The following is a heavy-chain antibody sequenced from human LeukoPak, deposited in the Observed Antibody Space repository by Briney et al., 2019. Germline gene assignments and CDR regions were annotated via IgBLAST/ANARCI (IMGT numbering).Heavy chain of an antibody. D-gene: IGHD3-3*01. CDR3: AREYYDFWSRRMDV. CDR1: GGSVSSGSYY. CDR2: INHSGST. Sequence: SETLSLTCTVSGGSVSSGSYYWSWIRQPPGKGLEWIGEINHSGSTNYNPSLKSRVTISVDTSKNQFSLKLSSVTAADTAVYYCAREYYDFWSRRMDVWGQGTTVTVSS. V-gene: IGHV4-39*07. J-gene: IGHJ6*02.